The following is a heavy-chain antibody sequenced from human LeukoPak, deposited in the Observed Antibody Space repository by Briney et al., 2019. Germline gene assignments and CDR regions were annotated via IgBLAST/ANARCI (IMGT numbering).Heavy chain of an antibody. CDR2: IYSGGST. CDR3: ARGTYYYDSSGYLGDY. V-gene: IGHV3-66*01. J-gene: IGHJ4*02. D-gene: IGHD3-22*01. Sequence: GGSLRLSCAASGFTVSSNYMSWVRQAPGKGLEWVSVIYSGGSTYYADSVKGRFTISRDNSKNTLYLQMNSLRAEDTAVYYCARGTYYYDSSGYLGDYWGQGTLVTVSS. CDR1: GFTVSSNY.